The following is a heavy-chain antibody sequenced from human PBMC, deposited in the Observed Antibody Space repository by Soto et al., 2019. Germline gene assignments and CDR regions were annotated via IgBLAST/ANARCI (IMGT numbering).Heavy chain of an antibody. J-gene: IGHJ6*03. CDR1: GYSFTSYW. D-gene: IGHD6-13*01. CDR2: IYPGDSDT. Sequence: PGESLKISCKGSGYSFTSYWIGWVRQMPGKGLEWMGIIYPGDSDTRYSPSFQGQVTISADKSISTAYLQWSSLKASDTAMYYCARRAGYSSSWYSARYYYYMDVWGKGTTVTVSS. CDR3: ARRAGYSSSWYSARYYYYMDV. V-gene: IGHV5-51*01.